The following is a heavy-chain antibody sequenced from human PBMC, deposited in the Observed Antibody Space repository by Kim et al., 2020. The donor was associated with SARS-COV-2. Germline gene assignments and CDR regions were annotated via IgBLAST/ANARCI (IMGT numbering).Heavy chain of an antibody. J-gene: IGHJ4*02. CDR2: ITYDGSNK. D-gene: IGHD2-2*01. Sequence: GGSLRLSCAASGFTFSSYGMHWVRQAPGKGLEWVAVITYDGSNKYFADSVKGRFTISRDNSKNTLYLQMNSLRAEDTAAYYCAKGHEDQLLYSFVDYWGQGTLVTVSS. CDR1: GFTFSSYG. V-gene: IGHV3-30*18. CDR3: AKGHEDQLLYSFVDY.